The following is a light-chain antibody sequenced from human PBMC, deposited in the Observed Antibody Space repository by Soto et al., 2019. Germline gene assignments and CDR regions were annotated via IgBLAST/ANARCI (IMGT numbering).Light chain of an antibody. CDR2: DVV. CDR3: SSYTSTMTNV. Sequence: QSLPTPPSSGSGSPGQSITISRPRTSSDVGGFNSVSWYQLRPGTAPKLILYDVVDRPSGVSYRFSGSKSGNTASLTISGLQAADEADYFCSSYTSTMTNVFGSGTKVTVL. V-gene: IGLV2-14*03. CDR1: SSDVGGFNS. J-gene: IGLJ1*01.